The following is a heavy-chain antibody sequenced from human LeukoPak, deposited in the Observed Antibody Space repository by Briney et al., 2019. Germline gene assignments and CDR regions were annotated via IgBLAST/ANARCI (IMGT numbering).Heavy chain of an antibody. CDR3: ARASRPTVTIDPYYFDY. J-gene: IGHJ4*02. CDR2: VYSSSGGT. CDR1: GYTFTGYY. V-gene: IGHV1-2*02. Sequence: SSVKVSCKASGYTFTGYYMHWVRQPPGQGLEWMGWVYSSSGGTNYPQKFQGRITMARDTSTTTAYMEVSRLTSDDTAVYYCARASRPTVTIDPYYFDYWGQGTLVTVSS. D-gene: IGHD4-17*01.